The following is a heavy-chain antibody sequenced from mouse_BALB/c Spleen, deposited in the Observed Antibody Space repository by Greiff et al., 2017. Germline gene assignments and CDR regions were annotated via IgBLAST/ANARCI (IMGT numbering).Heavy chain of an antibody. Sequence: EVQLVESGGGLVQPGGSLKLSCAASGFTFSSYGMSWVRQTPDKRLELVATINSNGGSTYYPDSVKGRFTISRDNAKNTLYLQMSSLKSEDTAMYYCARACDWYFDVWGAGTTVTVSS. CDR3: ARACDWYFDV. J-gene: IGHJ1*01. CDR1: GFTFSSYG. CDR2: INSNGGST. V-gene: IGHV5-6-3*01.